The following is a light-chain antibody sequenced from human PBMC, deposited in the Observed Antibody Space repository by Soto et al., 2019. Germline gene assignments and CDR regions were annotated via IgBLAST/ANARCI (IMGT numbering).Light chain of an antibody. CDR3: QQRSNWPPLT. Sequence: EIVLTQSPATLSLSPGERAILSCRASQSVSTYLAWYQQKPGQAPRLLIYDASNRATGIPTRFSGSGSGTDFTLTISNLEPEDFAVYYCQQRSNWPPLTFGGGTKVEIK. J-gene: IGKJ4*01. CDR2: DAS. CDR1: QSVSTY. V-gene: IGKV3-11*01.